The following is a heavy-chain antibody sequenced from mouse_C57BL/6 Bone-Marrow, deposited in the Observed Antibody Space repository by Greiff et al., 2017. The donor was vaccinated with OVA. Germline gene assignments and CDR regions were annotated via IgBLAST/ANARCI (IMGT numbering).Heavy chain of an antibody. J-gene: IGHJ1*03. CDR2: INPGSGGT. D-gene: IGHD1-3*01. Sequence: QVQLQQSGAELVRPGTSVKVSCKASGYAFTNYLIEWVKQRPGQGLEWIGVINPGSGGTNYNEKFKGKATLTADKSSSTAYLQLSSLTSEDSAVYFCARLRGLIYFDVWGTGPTVTVSS. CDR3: ARLRGLIYFDV. V-gene: IGHV1-54*01. CDR1: GYAFTNYL.